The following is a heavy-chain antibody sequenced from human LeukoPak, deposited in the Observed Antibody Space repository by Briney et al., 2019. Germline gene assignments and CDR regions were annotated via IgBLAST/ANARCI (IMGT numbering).Heavy chain of an antibody. CDR1: GYTFTSYG. J-gene: IGHJ4*02. CDR3: ARTYSGSYYFVY. D-gene: IGHD1-26*01. Sequence: ASVKVSCKASGYTFTSYGISWVRRAPGQGLEWMGWINPNSGGTNYAQKFQGWVTMTRDTSISTAYMELSRLRSDDTAVYYCARTYSGSYYFVYWGQGTLVTVSS. CDR2: INPNSGGT. V-gene: IGHV1-2*04.